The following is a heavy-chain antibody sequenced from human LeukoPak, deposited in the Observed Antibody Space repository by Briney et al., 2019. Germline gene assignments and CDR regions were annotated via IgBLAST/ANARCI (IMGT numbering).Heavy chain of an antibody. D-gene: IGHD6-19*01. CDR3: ARVGSSGVRY. Sequence: SETLSLTCTVSGGSISSGSYYWSWIRQPAGKGLEWIGRIYTSGSTNYNPSLKSRVTISVDTSKNQFSLKLSSVTAADTAVYYCARVGSSGVRYWGQGTLSPSPQ. J-gene: IGHJ4*02. CDR2: IYTSGST. CDR1: GGSISSGSYY. V-gene: IGHV4-61*02.